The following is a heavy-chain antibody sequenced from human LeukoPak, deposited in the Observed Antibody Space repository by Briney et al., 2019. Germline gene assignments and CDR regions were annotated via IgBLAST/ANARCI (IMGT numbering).Heavy chain of an antibody. CDR1: GYTFTGYY. CDR3: AATKPGITETTDAFDI. J-gene: IGHJ3*02. D-gene: IGHD1-7*01. V-gene: IGHV1-2*06. CDR2: INPNSGGT. Sequence: GASVKVSCKASGYTFTGYYMHWVRQAPGQGLEWMGRINPNSGGTNYAQKFQGRVTMSRDTSISTAYMELSRLRSDDTAVYYCAATKPGITETTDAFDIWGQGTMVTVFS.